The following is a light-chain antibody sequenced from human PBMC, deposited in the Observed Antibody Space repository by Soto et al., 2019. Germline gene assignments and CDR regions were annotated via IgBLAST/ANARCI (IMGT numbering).Light chain of an antibody. J-gene: IGKJ1*01. CDR2: WAS. V-gene: IGKV4-1*01. CDR3: QQYYDTPST. CDR1: QNLLYSSNNKNY. Sequence: DIVMTQSPDYLDVSLGERATINCKSSQNLLYSSNNKNYFAWYQQRPGQPPKLLISWASTRASGVPDRFSGSGSGKDFTLTISSLQAEDVAVYYCQQYYDTPSTFGQGTKVEVK.